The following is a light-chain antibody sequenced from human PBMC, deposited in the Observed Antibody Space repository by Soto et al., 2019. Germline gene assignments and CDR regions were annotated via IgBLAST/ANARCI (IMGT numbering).Light chain of an antibody. Sequence: EIKMTQSPSTLSASIGERVTISCRASQSVSSNLAWYQHKPVQDPKLLMSGESTRANGIPARFSGSGSGRDVTLPIISLQSEDFGIYYCQQYNMWYRTFGQGGKVDIK. V-gene: IGKV3-15*01. J-gene: IGKJ1*01. CDR2: GES. CDR1: QSVSSN. CDR3: QQYNMWYRT.